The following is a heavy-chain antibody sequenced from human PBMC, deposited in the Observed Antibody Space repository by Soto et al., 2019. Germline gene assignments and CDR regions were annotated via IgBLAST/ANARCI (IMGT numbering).Heavy chain of an antibody. Sequence: PGGSLRLSCAASGFTFSSYSMNWVRQAPGKGLEWVSSISSSSSYIYYADSVKGRFTISRDNAKNSLYLQMNSLRAEDTAVYYCARVHCSSTSCYYYYGMDVWGQGTTVTVSS. D-gene: IGHD2-2*01. V-gene: IGHV3-21*01. CDR2: ISSSSSYI. CDR1: GFTFSSYS. CDR3: ARVHCSSTSCYYYYGMDV. J-gene: IGHJ6*02.